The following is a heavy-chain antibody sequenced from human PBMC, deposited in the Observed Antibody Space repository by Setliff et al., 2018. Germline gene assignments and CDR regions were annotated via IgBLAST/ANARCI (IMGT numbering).Heavy chain of an antibody. CDR2: INIDGSYT. CDR1: GLTFTSHW. Sequence: PGGSLRLSCAASGLTFTSHWMHWVRQAPGKGLVWVSRINIDGSYTSYADSVKGRFIISRDNAKNTLYLQMNSLRADDTAVYYCARWLRWSFDYWGQGTLVTGSS. J-gene: IGHJ4*02. CDR3: ARWLRWSFDY. D-gene: IGHD4-17*01. V-gene: IGHV3-74*01.